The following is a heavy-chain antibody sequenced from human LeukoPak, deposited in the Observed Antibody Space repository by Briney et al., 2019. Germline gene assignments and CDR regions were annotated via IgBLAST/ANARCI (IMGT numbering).Heavy chain of an antibody. J-gene: IGHJ4*02. CDR2: ISAYNGNT. V-gene: IGHV1-18*01. CDR1: GYTFTSYG. Sequence: ASGKVCCKASGYTFTSYGISWVRQAPGHGLEWMGWISAYNGNTNYAQKLQGRVTMTTDTATSTAYMELRSLRSDDTAVYYCARAPANHYFDYWGQGTLVTVSS. CDR3: ARAPANHYFDY.